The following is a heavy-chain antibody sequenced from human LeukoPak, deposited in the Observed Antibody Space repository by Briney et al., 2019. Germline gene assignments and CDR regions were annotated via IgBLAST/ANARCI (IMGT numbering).Heavy chain of an antibody. Sequence: ASVKVSCKASGYTFTSYGISWVRQAPGQGLEWMGWISAYNGNTNYAQKLQGRVTMTTDTSTSTGYMELRSLRSDDTAVYYCARDNGYGDYVWGSYRSTPLGYYYYGMDVWGQGTTVTVSS. CDR2: ISAYNGNT. CDR3: ARDNGYGDYVWGSYRSTPLGYYYYGMDV. D-gene: IGHD3-16*02. CDR1: GYTFTSYG. V-gene: IGHV1-18*01. J-gene: IGHJ6*02.